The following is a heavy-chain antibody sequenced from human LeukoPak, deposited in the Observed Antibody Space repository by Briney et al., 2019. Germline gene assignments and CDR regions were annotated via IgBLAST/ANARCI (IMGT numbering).Heavy chain of an antibody. J-gene: IGHJ4*02. Sequence: SETLSLTCTVSGGSISSSNYYRGWIRQPPGKGLEWIGGIYHTGNTHYNPSLKSRVTISVDTSKNQLSLRLNSVTAADTALHYCILGGKLGYWGQGILVTVSS. D-gene: IGHD3-10*01. V-gene: IGHV4-39*01. CDR1: GGSISSSNYY. CDR2: IYHTGNT. CDR3: ILGGKLGY.